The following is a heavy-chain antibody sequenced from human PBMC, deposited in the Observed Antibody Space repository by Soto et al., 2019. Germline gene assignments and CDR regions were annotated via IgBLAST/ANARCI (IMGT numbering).Heavy chain of an antibody. Sequence: ASVKVSCKASGYTFTSYDINWVRQATGQGLEWMGWMNANNGNTNYAQKLQGRVTMTTDTSTSTAYLELRSLRSDDTAVYYCARDEAILLDPTVAGTKRFDYWGQGTLVTVSS. D-gene: IGHD6-19*01. CDR3: ARDEAILLDPTVAGTKRFDY. CDR1: GYTFTSYD. V-gene: IGHV1-18*01. CDR2: MNANNGNT. J-gene: IGHJ4*02.